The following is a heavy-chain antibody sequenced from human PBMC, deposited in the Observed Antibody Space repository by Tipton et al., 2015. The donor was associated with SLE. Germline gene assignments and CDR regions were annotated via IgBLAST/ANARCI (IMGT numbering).Heavy chain of an antibody. CDR3: ARLGGNYYFYMDV. V-gene: IGHV4-31*11. CDR1: DESISSSIYD. J-gene: IGHJ6*03. D-gene: IGHD1-14*01. CDR2: ISYNGGT. Sequence: TLSLTCVVSDESISSSIYDWSWIRQHPGKGLEWIGYISYNGGTSYNPSLSSRVAISADTSKSHFSLKLNSVTAADTAVYYCARLGGNYYFYMDVWGKGTPVTVSS.